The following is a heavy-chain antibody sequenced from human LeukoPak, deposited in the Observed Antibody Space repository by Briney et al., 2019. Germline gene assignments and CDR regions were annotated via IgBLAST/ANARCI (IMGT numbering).Heavy chain of an antibody. CDR3: FYQAEDGIRYFDWVDYYYYMDV. CDR1: GFNFNSNA. CDR2: LSGSGGST. Sequence: GGSLRLSCAASGFNFNSNAMSWVRQAPRKALKWVSALSGSGGSTYYADSVKGRFTISRDNSKNTLYLQMNSLRAEDTAVYYFFYQAEDGIRYFDWVDYYYYMDVWGKGTTVTVSS. J-gene: IGHJ6*03. D-gene: IGHD3-9*01. V-gene: IGHV3-23*01.